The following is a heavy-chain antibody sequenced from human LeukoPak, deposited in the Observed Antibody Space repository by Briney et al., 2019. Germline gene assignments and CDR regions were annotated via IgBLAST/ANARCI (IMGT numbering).Heavy chain of an antibody. CDR3: ARRTYSSSGAFIFDY. D-gene: IGHD6-6*01. CDR1: GYTFTGYY. V-gene: IGHV1-2*02. Sequence: ASVKVSCKASGYTFTGYYMHWVRQAPGQGLEWMGWINPNSGGTNYAQKFQGRVTMTRDTSISTAYMELNRLRSDDTAVYYCARRTYSSSGAFIFDYWGQGTLVTVSS. CDR2: INPNSGGT. J-gene: IGHJ4*02.